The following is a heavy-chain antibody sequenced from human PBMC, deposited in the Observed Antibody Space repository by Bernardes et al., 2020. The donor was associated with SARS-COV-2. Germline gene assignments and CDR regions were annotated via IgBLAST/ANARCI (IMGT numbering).Heavy chain of an antibody. CDR3: ARGGPYASPLGWFDP. J-gene: IGHJ5*02. Sequence: SETLSLTCTVSGGSISYYYWSWIRQPPGKGLEWIGYIYDSGTTNYNPSLKSRVTISVDTSKNHFSLKLISVTAADTAVYYCARGGPYASPLGWFDPWGQGTLVTVSS. D-gene: IGHD2-2*01. CDR1: GGSISYYY. CDR2: IYDSGTT. V-gene: IGHV4-59*01.